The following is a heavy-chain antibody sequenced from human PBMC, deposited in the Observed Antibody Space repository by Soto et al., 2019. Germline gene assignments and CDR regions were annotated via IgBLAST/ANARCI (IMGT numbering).Heavy chain of an antibody. Sequence: HPGGSLRLSCEASGFPFSFYSMNWVRQAPGKGLEWIAYITPTSRAINYADSVKGRFTISRDNAKNSLYLQMNSLRDEDTAVYYCARVGYDILTGDFDYWGQGTLVTVSS. CDR1: GFPFSFYS. J-gene: IGHJ4*02. D-gene: IGHD3-9*01. CDR2: ITPTSRAI. V-gene: IGHV3-48*02. CDR3: ARVGYDILTGDFDY.